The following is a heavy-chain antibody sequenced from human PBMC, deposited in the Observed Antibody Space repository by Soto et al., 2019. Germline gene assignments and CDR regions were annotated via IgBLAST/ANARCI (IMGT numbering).Heavy chain of an antibody. D-gene: IGHD5-18*01. CDR3: ARLVDTAIPYYFDY. CDR1: GGSISSYY. CDR2: TYYSGST. V-gene: IGHV4-59*01. J-gene: IGHJ4*02. Sequence: SETLSLTCTVSGGSISSYYWSWIRQPPGKGLEWIGYTYYSGSTNYNPSLKSRVTISVDTSKNQFSLKLSSVTAADTAVYYCARLVDTAIPYYFDYWGQGTLVTVSS.